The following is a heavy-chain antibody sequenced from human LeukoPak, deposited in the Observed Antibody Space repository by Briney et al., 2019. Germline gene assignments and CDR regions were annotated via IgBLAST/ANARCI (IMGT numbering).Heavy chain of an antibody. CDR2: INTNTGNP. V-gene: IGHV7-4-1*02. Sequence: ASVKVSCKASGYTFTTYPMNWVRQAPGQGLEWMGWINTNTGNPTYAQGFTGRFVFSLDTSVSTAYLQISSLKADDTAVYYCARDPYISSSWYRGRANNWFDPWGQGTLVTVSS. CDR1: GYTFTTYP. CDR3: ARDPYISSSWYRGRANNWFDP. D-gene: IGHD6-13*01. J-gene: IGHJ5*02.